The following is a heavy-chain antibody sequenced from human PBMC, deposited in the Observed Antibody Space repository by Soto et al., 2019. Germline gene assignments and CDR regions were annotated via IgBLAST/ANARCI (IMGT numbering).Heavy chain of an antibody. Sequence: VQLVQSGAEVKKPGSSVKVSCKASGGTFSSYTISWVRQAPGQGLEWMGRIIPILGIANYAQKFQGRVTITADKSTSTAYMELSSLRSEHTAVYYCARTDCGGDCYSFDYWGQGTLVTVSS. D-gene: IGHD2-21*02. CDR3: ARTDCGGDCYSFDY. CDR1: GGTFSSYT. V-gene: IGHV1-69*02. CDR2: IIPILGIA. J-gene: IGHJ4*02.